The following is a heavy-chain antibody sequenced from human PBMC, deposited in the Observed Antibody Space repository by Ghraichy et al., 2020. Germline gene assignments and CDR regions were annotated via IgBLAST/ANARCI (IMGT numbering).Heavy chain of an antibody. CDR1: GFTFTNYP. J-gene: IGHJ6*02. CDR2: ISGSGAST. CDR3: AKVRYCSGSSCYIGYGLDV. Sequence: GGSLRLSCAASGFTFTNYPMSWVRQAPGKGLEWVSGISGSGASTYYADSVKGRFTISRDSSENTLYLQMNSLRAEDTAVYYCAKVRYCSGSSCYIGYGLDVWGQGTTVTVSS. V-gene: IGHV3-23*01. D-gene: IGHD2-15*01.